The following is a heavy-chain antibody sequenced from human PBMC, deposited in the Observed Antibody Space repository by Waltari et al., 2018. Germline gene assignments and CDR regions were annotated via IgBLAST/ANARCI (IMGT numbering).Heavy chain of an antibody. CDR3: ARGGPYYDFWSGYYHFDY. CDR1: GYSISSGYY. J-gene: IGHJ4*02. D-gene: IGHD3-3*01. V-gene: IGHV4-38-2*01. CDR2: IYRSGST. Sequence: QVQLQESGPGLVKPSETLSLTCAVSGYSISSGYYWGWIRQPPGKGLEWIGSIYRSGSTYYNPSLKSRVTISVETSKNQFSLKLSSVTAADTAVYYCARGGPYYDFWSGYYHFDYWGQGTLVTVSS.